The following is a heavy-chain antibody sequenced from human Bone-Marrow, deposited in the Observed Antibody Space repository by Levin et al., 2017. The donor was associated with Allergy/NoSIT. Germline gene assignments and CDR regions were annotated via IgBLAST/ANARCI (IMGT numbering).Heavy chain of an antibody. CDR3: ATFPYYDILTGYGGHHDY. CDR1: GGSISSYY. CDR2: IYYSGST. Sequence: PSETLSLTCTVSGGSISSYYWSWIRQPPGKGLEWIGYIYYSGSTNYTPSLPLRVPLSVDTSKNQFSLKLSSVTAADTAVYYCATFPYYDILTGYGGHHDYWGQGTLVTVSS. V-gene: IGHV4-59*01. D-gene: IGHD3-9*01. J-gene: IGHJ4*02.